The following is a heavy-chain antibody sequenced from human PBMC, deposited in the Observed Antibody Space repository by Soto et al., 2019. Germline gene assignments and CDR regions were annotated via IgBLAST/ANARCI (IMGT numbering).Heavy chain of an antibody. CDR3: ASRNRIAAAGFDY. CDR1: GGTFSSYT. J-gene: IGHJ4*02. CDR2: IIPILGIA. V-gene: IGHV1-69*02. Sequence: QVQLVQSGAEVKKPGSSVKVSCKASGGTFSSYTISWVRQAPGQGLEWMGRIIPILGIANYAQKFQGRVTITADKSTSTAYMELSSLRSEDTAVYYCASRNRIAAAGFDYWGQRTLVTVSS. D-gene: IGHD6-13*01.